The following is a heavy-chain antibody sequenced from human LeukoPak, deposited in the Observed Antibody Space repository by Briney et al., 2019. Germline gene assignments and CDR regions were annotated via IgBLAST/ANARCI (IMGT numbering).Heavy chain of an antibody. Sequence: GGSLRLSCAASGFSFSVYEIHWVRQAPGKGLEWISDISSSGTTTYYADSVKGRFTISRDNAKNSLYLQMNSLRAEDTAVYYCTPLTVATNFDSWGREPWSPSPQ. D-gene: IGHD5-12*01. V-gene: IGHV3-48*03. CDR1: GFSFSVYE. J-gene: IGHJ4*02. CDR2: ISSSGTTT. CDR3: TPLTVATNFDS.